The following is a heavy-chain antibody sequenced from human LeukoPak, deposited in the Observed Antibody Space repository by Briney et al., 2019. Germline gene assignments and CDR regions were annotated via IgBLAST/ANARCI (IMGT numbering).Heavy chain of an antibody. D-gene: IGHD3-16*01. CDR1: SGSISSSSYY. Sequence: SETLSLTCTVSSGSISSSSYYWGWIRQPPGKGLEWIGSIYYSGSTYYNPSLKSRVTISVDTSKNQFSLKLSSVTAADTAVYYCARPSGWGLAYYFDYWGQGTLVTVSS. V-gene: IGHV4-39*01. CDR3: ARPSGWGLAYYFDY. J-gene: IGHJ4*02. CDR2: IYYSGST.